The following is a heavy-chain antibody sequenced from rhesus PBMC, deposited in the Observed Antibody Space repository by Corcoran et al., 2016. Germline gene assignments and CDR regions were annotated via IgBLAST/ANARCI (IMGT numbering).Heavy chain of an antibody. CDR2: IRNKAKGGKA. D-gene: IGHD4-35*01. Sequence: EVRLVESGGGLVQPGGSLRLSCAASGFTFSDYYIIWVRKAQGKGPEWVRLIRNKAKGGKAKYAEYVKGRFNISRDDSKIIASLQMNSLKTEDTAVYYCARKFYGNYGFDYWGQGVLVTVSS. J-gene: IGHJ4*01. CDR1: GFTFSDYY. V-gene: IGHV3-116*02. CDR3: ARKFYGNYGFDY.